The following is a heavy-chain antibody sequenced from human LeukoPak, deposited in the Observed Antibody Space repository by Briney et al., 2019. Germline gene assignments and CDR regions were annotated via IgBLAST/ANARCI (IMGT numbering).Heavy chain of an antibody. J-gene: IGHJ5*02. Sequence: PSETLSLTWTVSGGSISSGDYYWSWIRQPPGKGLEWIGYIYYSGSTYYNPSLKSRVTISVDTSKNQFSLKLSSVTAADTAVYYCAKVGPARVRWFQFDPWGQGTLVTVSS. D-gene: IGHD4-23*01. CDR3: AKVGPARVRWFQFDP. V-gene: IGHV4-30-4*01. CDR1: GGSISSGDYY. CDR2: IYYSGST.